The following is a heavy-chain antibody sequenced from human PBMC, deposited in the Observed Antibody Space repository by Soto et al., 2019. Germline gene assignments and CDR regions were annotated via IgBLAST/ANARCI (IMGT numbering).Heavy chain of an antibody. D-gene: IGHD3-9*01. CDR1: GYTFTSYA. J-gene: IGHJ4*02. CDR3: ARGATVLRYFDWLNPHPYYFDY. Sequence: ASVKVSCKASGYTFTSYAMHWVRQAPGQRLEWMGWINAGNGNTKYSQKFQGRVTITRDTSASTAYMELSSLRSEDTAVYYCARGATVLRYFDWLNPHPYYFDYWGQGTLVTVSS. V-gene: IGHV1-3*01. CDR2: INAGNGNT.